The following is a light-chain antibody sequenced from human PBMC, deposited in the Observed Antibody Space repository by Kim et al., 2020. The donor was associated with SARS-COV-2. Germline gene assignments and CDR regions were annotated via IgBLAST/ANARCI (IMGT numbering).Light chain of an antibody. CDR3: QQYYNYPRT. Sequence: AIQMTQSPSSLSASTGDRVTITCRASQAIGSKLAWYQQKLGKATKLLIFDASTLQSGVPSRFSGSGSGTDFTLSISGLQSEDFATYYCQQYYNYPRTFGQGTKLEI. V-gene: IGKV1-8*01. CDR1: QAIGSK. CDR2: DAS. J-gene: IGKJ2*01.